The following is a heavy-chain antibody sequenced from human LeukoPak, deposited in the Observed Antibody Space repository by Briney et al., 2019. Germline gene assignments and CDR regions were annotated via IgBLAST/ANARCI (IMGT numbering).Heavy chain of an antibody. CDR2: INHSGST. Sequence: SETLSLTCAAYGGSFSGYYWSWIRQPPGKGLEWIGEINHSGSTNYNPSLKSRVTISVDTSKNQFSLKLSSVTAADTAVYYCARGKRYFDWLFDYWGQGTLVTVSS. J-gene: IGHJ4*02. V-gene: IGHV4-34*01. CDR1: GGSFSGYY. CDR3: ARGKRYFDWLFDY. D-gene: IGHD3-9*01.